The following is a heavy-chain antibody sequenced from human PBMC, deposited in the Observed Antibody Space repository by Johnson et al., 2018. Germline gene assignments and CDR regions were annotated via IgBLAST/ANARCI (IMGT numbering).Heavy chain of an antibody. CDR1: GFSLTTSGVG. CDR2: IYWDDDK. J-gene: IGHJ5*02. D-gene: IGHD2-15*01. V-gene: IGHV2-5*02. Sequence: TLTCTFSGFSLTTSGVGVGWIRQPPGKALEWLALIYWDDDKRYSPSLKSRLSITKDTSKNLVVLTVTNMDPVDTATYYCAHSECSDDGCSLSETWFDPWGQGTLVTVSS. CDR3: AHSECSDDGCSLSETWFDP.